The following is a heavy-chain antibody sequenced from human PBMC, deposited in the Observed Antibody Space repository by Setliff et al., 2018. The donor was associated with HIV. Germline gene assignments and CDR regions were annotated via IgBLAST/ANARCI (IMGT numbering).Heavy chain of an antibody. J-gene: IGHJ4*02. CDR2: IKQDGSVK. Sequence: PGESLKISCQGSGFNFLAHWIGWVRQVPGKGLEWVANIKQDGSVKNYVDSVRGRFTISRDNAENSLFLQMTGLRPEDTAMYYCARDRWFSNNWYSDYWGQGTLVTVSS. D-gene: IGHD6-13*01. CDR1: GFNFLAHW. CDR3: ARDRWFSNNWYSDY. V-gene: IGHV3-7*05.